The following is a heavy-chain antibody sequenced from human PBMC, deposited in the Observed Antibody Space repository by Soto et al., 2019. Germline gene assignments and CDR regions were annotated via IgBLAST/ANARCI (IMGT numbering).Heavy chain of an antibody. CDR1: GFSLSSSGVS. CDR2: IYWDDDK. J-gene: IGHJ3*01. CDR3: THSSRYSALDF. D-gene: IGHD2-15*01. V-gene: IGHV2-5*02. Sequence: QITLKESGPMLVNPTQTLTLTCTFSGFSLSSSGVSVGWIRQPPGKALEWLAHIYWDDDKRYSPSLKNRLIITKDTSKNQVILTMTDMDPVDTATFYCTHSSRYSALDFWGQGTMVAVSS.